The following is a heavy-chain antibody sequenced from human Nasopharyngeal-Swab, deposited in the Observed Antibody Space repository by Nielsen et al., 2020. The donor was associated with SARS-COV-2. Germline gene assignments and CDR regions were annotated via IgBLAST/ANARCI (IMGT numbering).Heavy chain of an antibody. V-gene: IGHV3-30*02. Sequence: GESLKISCAASGFTFSSYGMHWVRQAPGKGLEWVAVIWYDGSNKYYADSVKGRFTISRDNSKNTLYLQMNSLRAEDTAVYYCAKDPQWLRLRYHFDYWGQGTLVTVSS. CDR3: AKDPQWLRLRYHFDY. J-gene: IGHJ4*02. CDR1: GFTFSSYG. D-gene: IGHD5-12*01. CDR2: IWYDGSNK.